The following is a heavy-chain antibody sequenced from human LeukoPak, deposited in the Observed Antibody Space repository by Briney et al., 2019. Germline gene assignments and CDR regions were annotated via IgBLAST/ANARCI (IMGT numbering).Heavy chain of an antibody. J-gene: IGHJ3*02. D-gene: IGHD4-11*01. V-gene: IGHV1-69*05. CDR2: IIPIFGTA. CDR1: GGTFSSYA. CDR3: ARDPGKYTMTTVTTASYAFDI. Sequence: SVKVSCKASGGTFSSYAISWVRQAPGQGLEWMGGIIPIFGTANYAQKFQGRVTITTDESTSTAYMELSRLRSDDTAVYYCARDPGKYTMTTVTTASYAFDIWGQGTMVTVSS.